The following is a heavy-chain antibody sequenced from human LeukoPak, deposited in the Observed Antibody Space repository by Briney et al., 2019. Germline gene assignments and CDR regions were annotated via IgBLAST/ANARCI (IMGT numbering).Heavy chain of an antibody. J-gene: IGHJ6*02. D-gene: IGHD2-2*01. Sequence: GRSLRLSCAASGFTFSSYAMHWVRQAPGKGLEWVAVISYDGSNKYYADSVKGRFTISRDNSKNTLYLQMNSLRAEDTAVYYCARDQDIVVVPAARYYYYYGMDVWGQGTTVTVSS. CDR2: ISYDGSNK. CDR1: GFTFSSYA. V-gene: IGHV3-30-3*01. CDR3: ARDQDIVVVPAARYYYYYGMDV.